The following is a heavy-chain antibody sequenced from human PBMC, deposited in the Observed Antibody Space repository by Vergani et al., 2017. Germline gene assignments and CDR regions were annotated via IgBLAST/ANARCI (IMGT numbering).Heavy chain of an antibody. V-gene: IGHV3-30*04. J-gene: IGHJ4*02. CDR3: ARDMGDWNYAEFFDY. D-gene: IGHD1-7*01. CDR1: GFTFSSYA. Sequence: QVQLVESGGGVVQPGRSLRLPCAASGFTFSSYAMHWVRQAPGKGLEWVAVISYDGSNKYYADSVKGRFTISRDNSKNTLYLQMNSLRAEDTAVYYCARDMGDWNYAEFFDYWGQGTLVTVSS. CDR2: ISYDGSNK.